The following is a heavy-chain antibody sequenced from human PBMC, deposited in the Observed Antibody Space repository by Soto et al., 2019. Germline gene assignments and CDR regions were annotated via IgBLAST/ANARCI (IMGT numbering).Heavy chain of an antibody. CDR2: IHSSGST. J-gene: IGHJ5*01. CDR3: ARRGGGYYVDS. V-gene: IGHV4-59*01. Sequence: ETLALTCTVSGGSISGYDWSWIRQPPGKGLEWIGYIHSSGSTNFNPSLKSRVTLSVDTSRNQFSLSLSSVTAADTAVYYCARRGGGYYVDSWGQGTLVTVPQ. CDR1: GGSISGYD. D-gene: IGHD3-3*01.